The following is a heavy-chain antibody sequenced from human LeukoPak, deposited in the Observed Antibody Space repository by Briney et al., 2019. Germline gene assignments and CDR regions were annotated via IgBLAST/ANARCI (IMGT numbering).Heavy chain of an antibody. CDR1: GFTVSTNY. D-gene: IGHD2-15*01. Sequence: GGSLRLSCVASGFTVSTNYMSGVRQAPGKGLGWVSVIYTGANTYSADSVKGPFTIARDNSKNTLHLQRSSLRADDTAVYYCAKCGGTCSGNWFDPWGQGTLVTVSS. CDR2: IYTGANT. V-gene: IGHV3-53*01. J-gene: IGHJ5*02. CDR3: AKCGGTCSGNWFDP.